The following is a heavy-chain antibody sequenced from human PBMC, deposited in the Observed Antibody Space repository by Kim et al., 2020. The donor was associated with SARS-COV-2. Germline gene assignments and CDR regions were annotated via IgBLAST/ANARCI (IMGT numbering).Heavy chain of an antibody. CDR3: TRDIQSYYFDC. Sequence: GGSLRLSCAASGFTFSNYGMHWVRQAPGKGLEWVAVIWHDGSHKYHVDSVKGRFTISRDYSKNTLYLQMDSLRAEDTAVYYCTRDIQSYYFDCWGQGTLVTVSS. J-gene: IGHJ4*02. CDR2: IWHDGSHK. V-gene: IGHV3-33*01. D-gene: IGHD2-21*01. CDR1: GFTFSNYG.